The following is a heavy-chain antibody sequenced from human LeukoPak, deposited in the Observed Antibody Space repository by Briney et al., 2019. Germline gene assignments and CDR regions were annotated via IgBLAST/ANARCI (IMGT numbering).Heavy chain of an antibody. J-gene: IGHJ4*02. CDR1: GGSISSYY. CDR2: IYYSGST. V-gene: IGHV4-59*01. D-gene: IGHD3-16*01. CDR3: ARDRLGLPVDY. Sequence: SETLSLTCTVSGGSISSYYWSWIRQPPGKGLEWIGYIYYSGSTNYNPSLKSRVTMSVDTSKNQFSLKLNSVTAADTAVYYCARDRLGLPVDYWGRGTLVTVSS.